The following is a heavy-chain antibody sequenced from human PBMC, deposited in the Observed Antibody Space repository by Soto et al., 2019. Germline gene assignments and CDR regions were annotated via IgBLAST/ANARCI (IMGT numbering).Heavy chain of an antibody. J-gene: IGHJ6*02. Sequence: GGSLRLSCAASRFTFSSYGMHWVRQGPGKGLEWVSIISSSGDATYYLDSVKGRFTISRDNSRNTLHLQMNSLRAEDAAVYFCAKNGDFWSWGIDVWGQGTTVTVSS. V-gene: IGHV3-23*01. D-gene: IGHD3-3*01. CDR2: ISSSGDAT. CDR3: AKNGDFWSWGIDV. CDR1: RFTFSSYG.